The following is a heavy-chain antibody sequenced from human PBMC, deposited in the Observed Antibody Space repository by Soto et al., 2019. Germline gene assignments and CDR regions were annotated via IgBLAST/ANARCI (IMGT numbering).Heavy chain of an antibody. Sequence: VTCTVSGGSISSYYWSWIRQPPGKGLEWIGYIYYSGSTNYNPSLKTRVTISADTSKNQISLKLTSATAADTAVYFCARGVGSSPPRYWGRGTLVIVSS. D-gene: IGHD3-9*01. CDR1: GGSISSYY. CDR3: ARGVGSSPPRY. J-gene: IGHJ4*02. V-gene: IGHV4-59*01. CDR2: IYYSGST.